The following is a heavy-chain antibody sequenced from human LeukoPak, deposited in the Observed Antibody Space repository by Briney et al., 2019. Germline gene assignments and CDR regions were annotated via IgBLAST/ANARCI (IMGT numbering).Heavy chain of an antibody. V-gene: IGHV4-30-2*01. Sequence: SETLSLTCAVSGRSIRSGGYSWSWIRQPPGKGLEWIGYIYHSGSTYYNPSLKSRVTISVDRSKNQFSLKLSSVTAADTAVYYCARGVPVTDWGQGTLVTVSS. CDR1: GRSIRSGGYS. J-gene: IGHJ4*02. CDR2: IYHSGST. CDR3: ARGVPVTD. D-gene: IGHD3-10*01.